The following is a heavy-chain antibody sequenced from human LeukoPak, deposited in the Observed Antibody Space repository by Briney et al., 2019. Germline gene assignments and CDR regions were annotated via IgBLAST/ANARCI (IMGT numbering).Heavy chain of an antibody. CDR2: ISAYNGNT. D-gene: IGHD3-22*01. J-gene: IGHJ4*02. V-gene: IGHV1-18*01. CDR1: GYTFTSYG. CDR3: ARDRFLYYDSSGYPGLSDY. Sequence: GASVKVSCKASGYTFTSYGISWVRQAPGQGLEWMGWISAYNGNTNYAQKLQGRVTMTTDTSTSTAYMELGSLRSDDTAVYYCARDRFLYYDSSGYPGLSDYWGQGTLVTVSS.